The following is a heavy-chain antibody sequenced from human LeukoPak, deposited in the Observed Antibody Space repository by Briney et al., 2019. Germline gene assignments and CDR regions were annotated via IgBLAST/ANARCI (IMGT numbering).Heavy chain of an antibody. V-gene: IGHV3-30*02. D-gene: IGHD5-24*01. CDR1: GFTFSSYG. CDR2: IRYDGSNK. CDR3: AKDDAWLQFND. Sequence: GGSLRLSCAASGFTFSSYGMHWVRQAPGKGLEWVAFIRYDGSNKFYADSVKGRFTISRDNSENTVYLHMSSLRAGDTAVYFCAKDDAWLQFNDWGQGTLVTVSS. J-gene: IGHJ4*02.